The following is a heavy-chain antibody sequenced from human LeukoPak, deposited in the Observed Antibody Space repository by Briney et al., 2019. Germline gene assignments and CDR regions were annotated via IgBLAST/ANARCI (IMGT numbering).Heavy chain of an antibody. D-gene: IGHD6-19*01. J-gene: IGHJ4*02. CDR2: INPSGGST. Sequence: ASVKVSCKASGYTFTSYYMHWVRQAPGQGLEWMGIINPSGGSTSYAQKFQGRVTMTRDTSTSTVCMELSSLRSEDTAVYYCASGKAGGIAVAGTGYWGQGTLVTVSS. V-gene: IGHV1-46*01. CDR3: ASGKAGGIAVAGTGY. CDR1: GYTFTSYY.